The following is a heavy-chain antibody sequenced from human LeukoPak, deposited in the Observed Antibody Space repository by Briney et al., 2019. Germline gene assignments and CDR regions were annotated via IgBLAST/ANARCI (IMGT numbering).Heavy chain of an antibody. V-gene: IGHV3-30*02. CDR1: GFTFSIHG. J-gene: IGHJ6*03. CDR3: AKGRGWEASYYYYYMDV. Sequence: GGSLRLSCAASGFTFSIHGIHWVRQAPGKGLEWVAFIRYDGSNKYYTDSVKGRFTISRDNSKNTLYLQMNSLRAEDTAVYYCAKGRGWEASYYYYYMDVWGKGTTVTISS. CDR2: IRYDGSNK. D-gene: IGHD1-26*01.